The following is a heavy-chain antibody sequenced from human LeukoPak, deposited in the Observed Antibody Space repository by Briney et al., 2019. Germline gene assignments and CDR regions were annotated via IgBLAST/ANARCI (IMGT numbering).Heavy chain of an antibody. Sequence: SVKVSCKASGGTFSSYAISWVRQAPGQGREWMGRIIPILGIANYAQKFQGRVTITADKSTSTAYMELSSLRSEDTAVYYCASSAKRSSGWYGYFDLWGRGTLVTVSS. CDR2: IIPILGIA. CDR1: GGTFSSYA. J-gene: IGHJ2*01. V-gene: IGHV1-69*04. CDR3: ASSAKRSSGWYGYFDL. D-gene: IGHD6-19*01.